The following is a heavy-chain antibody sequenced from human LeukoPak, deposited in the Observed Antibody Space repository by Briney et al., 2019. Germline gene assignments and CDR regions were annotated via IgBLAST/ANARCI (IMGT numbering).Heavy chain of an antibody. CDR1: GYTFTGYY. V-gene: IGHV1-2*02. D-gene: IGHD6-6*01. CDR2: INPNSGGT. Sequence: ASVKVSCKASGYTFTGYYMHWVRQAPGQGLEWMGWINPNSGGTNYAQKFRGRVTMTRDTSISTAYMELSRLRSDDTAVYYCAIGRYIAARPSPFSYWGQGTLVTVSS. J-gene: IGHJ4*02. CDR3: AIGRYIAARPSPFSY.